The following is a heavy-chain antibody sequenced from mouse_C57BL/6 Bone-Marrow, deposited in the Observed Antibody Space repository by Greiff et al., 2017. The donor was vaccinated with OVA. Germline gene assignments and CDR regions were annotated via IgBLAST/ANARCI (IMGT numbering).Heavy chain of an antibody. V-gene: IGHV5-17*01. CDR3: ARKGTTVVARSYWYFDV. Sequence: EVMLVESGGGLVKPGGSLKLSCAASGFTFSDYGMHWVRQAPEKGLEWVAYISSGSSTIYYADTVKGRFTISRDNAKNTLFLQMTSLRSADTAMYYGARKGTTVVARSYWYFDVWGTGTTVTVSS. J-gene: IGHJ1*03. CDR1: GFTFSDYG. CDR2: ISSGSSTI. D-gene: IGHD1-1*01.